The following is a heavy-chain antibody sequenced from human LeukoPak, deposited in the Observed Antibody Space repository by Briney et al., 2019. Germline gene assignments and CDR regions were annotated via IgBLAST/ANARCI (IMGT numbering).Heavy chain of an antibody. CDR2: IYYSGST. Sequence: PSETLSLTCAVYGGSFSGYYWSWIRQPPGKGLEWIGYIYYSGSTNYNPSLKSRVTISVDTSKNQFSLKLSSVTAADTAVYYCARFNHGSGSYLWFDPWGQGTLVTVSS. D-gene: IGHD3-10*01. V-gene: IGHV4-59*01. J-gene: IGHJ5*02. CDR3: ARFNHGSGSYLWFDP. CDR1: GGSFSGYY.